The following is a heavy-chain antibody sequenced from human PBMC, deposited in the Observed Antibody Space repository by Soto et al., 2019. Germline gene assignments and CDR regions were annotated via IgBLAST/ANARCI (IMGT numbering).Heavy chain of an antibody. D-gene: IGHD2-21*02. CDR2: ISSSGGST. CDR1: GFTFPAYA. CDR3: VRKSVPGDSSYYFDY. V-gene: IGHV3-23*01. J-gene: IGHJ4*02. Sequence: EVQLLESGGGLVQPGGSLRLSCAASGFTFPAYAMSWVRQAPGKGLDWVSSISSSGGSTYYADSVKGRVTISRDNSKNTLYLQMNSLRADDTAVYYCVRKSVPGDSSYYFDYWGQGTLVTVSS.